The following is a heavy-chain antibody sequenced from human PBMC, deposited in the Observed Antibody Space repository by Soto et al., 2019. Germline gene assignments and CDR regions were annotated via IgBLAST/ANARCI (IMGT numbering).Heavy chain of an antibody. V-gene: IGHV3-30-3*01. CDR3: AREGDSYGHRWFDP. D-gene: IGHD5-18*01. CDR2: ISYDGINK. CDR1: GFTFSSYA. J-gene: IGHJ5*02. Sequence: GGSLRLSCADSGFTFSSYAMHWVRQAPGKGLEWVAVISYDGINKYYADSVKGRFTISRDNSKNTLYLQMNSLRAEDTAVYYCAREGDSYGHRWFDPWGQGTLVTVSS.